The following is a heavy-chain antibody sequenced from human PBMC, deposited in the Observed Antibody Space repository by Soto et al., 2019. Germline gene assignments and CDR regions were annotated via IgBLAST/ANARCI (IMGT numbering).Heavy chain of an antibody. CDR3: ARYSSSWDYYYYGMDV. CDR2: IYSGGST. V-gene: IGHV3-53*01. D-gene: IGHD6-13*01. Sequence: PGGSLRLSCAASGFTVSSNYMSWVRQAPGKGLEWVSVIYSGGSTYYADSVKGRFTISRDNSKNALYLQMNSLRAEDTAVYYCARYSSSWDYYYYGMDVWGQGTTVTVSS. J-gene: IGHJ6*02. CDR1: GFTVSSNY.